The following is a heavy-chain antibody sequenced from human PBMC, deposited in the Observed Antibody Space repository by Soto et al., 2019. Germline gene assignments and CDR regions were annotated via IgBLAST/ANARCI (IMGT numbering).Heavy chain of an antibody. D-gene: IGHD3-3*01. V-gene: IGHV1-18*04. CDR1: GYSFSTNG. CDR3: ATDKGDFTFGP. Sequence: QVQLAQSGAEVKKPGASITVSCKASGYSFSTNGVSWVRQAPGQGLEWMGWISANTGDTLYAEKFEDRITLTADTPTTTAYMELWSLRPDDTATYFCATDKGDFTFGPWGQGTLITVSS. CDR2: ISANTGDT. J-gene: IGHJ5*02.